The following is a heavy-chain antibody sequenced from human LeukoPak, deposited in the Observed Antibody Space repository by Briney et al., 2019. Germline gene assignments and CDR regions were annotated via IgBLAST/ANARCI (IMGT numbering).Heavy chain of an antibody. J-gene: IGHJ4*02. CDR2: ISYDGSNK. CDR1: GFTFSSYS. V-gene: IGHV3-30*03. D-gene: IGHD5-18*01. Sequence: GGSLRLSCAASGFTFSSYSMNWVRQAPGKGLEWVAVISYDGSNKYYADSVKGRFTISRDNSKNTLYLQMNSLRAEDTAVYYCARDRVPHSYDAQFDYWGQGTLVTVSS. CDR3: ARDRVPHSYDAQFDY.